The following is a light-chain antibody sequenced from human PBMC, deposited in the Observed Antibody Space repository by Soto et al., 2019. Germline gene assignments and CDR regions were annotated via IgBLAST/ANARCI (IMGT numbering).Light chain of an antibody. V-gene: IGKV1-33*01. CDR3: QQYDSPPLT. Sequence: DIQMTQSPPSLSGSVGDRVTITCQASQDISNYLHWFQQKPGKAPQLLIFDVSNLQTGVPSRFSGGGSGTDFALTISSLEPEDIATYYCQQYDSPPLTFGQGTRLEIK. CDR2: DVS. J-gene: IGKJ5*01. CDR1: QDISNY.